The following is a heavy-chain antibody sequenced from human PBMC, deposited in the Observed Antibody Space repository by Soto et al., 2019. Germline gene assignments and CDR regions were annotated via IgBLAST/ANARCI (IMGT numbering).Heavy chain of an antibody. D-gene: IGHD3-9*01. CDR2: INHSGST. V-gene: IGHV4-34*01. CDR3: ASVRYFDWLTRSISNPIFDY. Sequence: SETLSLTCAVYGGSFSGYYWSWIRQPPGKGLEWIGEINHSGSTNYNPSLKSRVTISVDTSKNQFSLKLSSVTAADTAVYYCASVRYFDWLTRSISNPIFDYWGQGTRVNVS. CDR1: GGSFSGYY. J-gene: IGHJ4*02.